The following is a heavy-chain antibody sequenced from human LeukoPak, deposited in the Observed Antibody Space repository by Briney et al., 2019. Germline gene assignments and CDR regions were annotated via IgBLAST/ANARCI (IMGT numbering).Heavy chain of an antibody. CDR3: ARGLVGCSGGSCYSSGMDV. V-gene: IGHV4-61*01. D-gene: IGHD2-15*01. CDR1: GGSVSSGSYY. CDR2: IYYSGST. J-gene: IGHJ6*02. Sequence: SETLSLTCTVSGGSVSSGSYYWSWIRQPPGKGLEWIGYIYYSGSTNYNPSLKSRVTISVDTSKNQFSLKLSSVTAADTAVYYCARGLVGCSGGSCYSSGMDVWGQGTTVTVSS.